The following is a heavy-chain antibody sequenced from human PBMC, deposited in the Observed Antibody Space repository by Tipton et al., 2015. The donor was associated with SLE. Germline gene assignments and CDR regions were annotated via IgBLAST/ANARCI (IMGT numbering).Heavy chain of an antibody. D-gene: IGHD5-12*01. CDR1: GGSISSSSYY. CDR3: ARVHRDGGYVLDY. Sequence: TLSLTCTVSGGSISSSSYYWGWIRQPPGKGLEWIGSIYYSGSTYYNPSLKSRVTISVDTSKNQFSLKVRSVTGADTAVYYCARVHRDGGYVLDYWGQGTLVTVSS. CDR2: IYYSGST. J-gene: IGHJ4*02. V-gene: IGHV4-39*01.